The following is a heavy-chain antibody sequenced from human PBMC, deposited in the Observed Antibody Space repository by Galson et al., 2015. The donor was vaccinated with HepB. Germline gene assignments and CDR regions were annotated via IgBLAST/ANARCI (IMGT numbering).Heavy chain of an antibody. Sequence: SLRLSCAASGFTFSSYAMSWVRQAPGKGLEWVSAISGSGGSTYYADSVKGRFTISRDNSKNTLYLQMNSLRSDDTAVYYCARDDSSGRQIYYYGMDVWGQGTTVTVSS. V-gene: IGHV3-23*01. D-gene: IGHD6-19*01. CDR2: ISGSGGST. J-gene: IGHJ6*02. CDR3: ARDDSSGRQIYYYGMDV. CDR1: GFTFSSYA.